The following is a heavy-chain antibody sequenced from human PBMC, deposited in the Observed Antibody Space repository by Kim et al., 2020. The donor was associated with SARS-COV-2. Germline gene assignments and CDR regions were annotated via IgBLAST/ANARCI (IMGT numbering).Heavy chain of an antibody. CDR1: GFTFSSYA. V-gene: IGHV3-30-3*01. Sequence: GGSLRLSCAASGFTFSSYAMHWVRQAPGKGLEWVAVISYDGSNKYYADSVKGRFTISRDNSKNTLYLQMNSLRAEDTAVYYCASCYSSGWYWFDYWGQGTLVTVSS. CDR3: ASCYSSGWYWFDY. D-gene: IGHD6-19*01. J-gene: IGHJ4*02. CDR2: ISYDGSNK.